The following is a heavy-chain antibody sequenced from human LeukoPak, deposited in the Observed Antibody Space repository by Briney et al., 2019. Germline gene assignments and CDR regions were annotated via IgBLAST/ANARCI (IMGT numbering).Heavy chain of an antibody. Sequence: SETLTLSCNVSGYSISSYYWSWVRQPPGKGLEWMGYIYYSGTNNYNPSLKRRVTISVDNSTNQSSLKLSSVTAADTAVYYCAGDGAAGRDAFDIWGQGTMVTVSS. V-gene: IGHV4-59*01. CDR1: GYSISSYY. CDR2: IYYSGTN. CDR3: AGDGAAGRDAFDI. D-gene: IGHD6-13*01. J-gene: IGHJ3*02.